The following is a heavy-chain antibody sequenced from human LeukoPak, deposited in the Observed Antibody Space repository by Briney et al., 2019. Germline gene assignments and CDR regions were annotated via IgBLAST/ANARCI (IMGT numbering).Heavy chain of an antibody. CDR3: AKSGVVPAAPDY. J-gene: IGHJ4*02. D-gene: IGHD2-2*01. CDR1: GFTFSNYG. V-gene: IGHV3-30*02. CDR2: DRSNK. Sequence: GGSLRLSCAAPGFTFSNYGMHWVRQAPGKGLEWVAYDRSNKYYADSVKGRFTISRDNSKNTLYLQMNSLRPEDTAVYYCAKSGVVPAAPDYWGQGTLVTVSS.